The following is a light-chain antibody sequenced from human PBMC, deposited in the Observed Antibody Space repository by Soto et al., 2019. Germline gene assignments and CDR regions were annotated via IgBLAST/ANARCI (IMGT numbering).Light chain of an antibody. J-gene: IGLJ1*01. CDR3: SSYSSSGTLFV. CDR2: EVS. V-gene: IGLV2-14*01. CDR1: SSDVGGYDY. Sequence: QSVLTQPASVSGSPGQSITISCTGTSSDVGGYDYVSWYQLHPGKAPKLMVFEVSNRPSGVSYRFSGSKSGNTASLTISGLQAEDEADYHCSSYSSSGTLFVFGTGTKVTV.